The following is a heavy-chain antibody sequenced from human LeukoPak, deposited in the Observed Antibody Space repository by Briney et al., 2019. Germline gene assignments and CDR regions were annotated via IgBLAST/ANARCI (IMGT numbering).Heavy chain of an antibody. Sequence: GGSLRLSCAASGFTLSSYWMSWVRQAPGKGLEWVANIKQDGSEKYYVDSVKGRFTISRDNAKNSLYLQMNSLRAEDTAVYYCARENNWNGLDYWGQGTLVTVSS. J-gene: IGHJ4*02. CDR1: GFTLSSYW. CDR2: IKQDGSEK. V-gene: IGHV3-7*03. CDR3: ARENNWNGLDY. D-gene: IGHD1-1*01.